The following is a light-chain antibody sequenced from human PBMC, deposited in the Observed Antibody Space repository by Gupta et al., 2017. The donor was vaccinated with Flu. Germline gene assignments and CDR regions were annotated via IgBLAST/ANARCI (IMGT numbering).Light chain of an antibody. V-gene: IGKV2-30*01. CDR3: RQGKRWPRT. J-gene: IGKJ1*01. CDR2: KVS. Sequence: VLTQSAPILLVTLGQPASISCRASQSRVYSDGNTYLNWFQQRSGRAPKPLVSKVSTRDPGVPDRTSGHWPATDFTLESSRVEADNVVVYSSRQGKRWPRTFGQGTKVEIK. CDR1: QSRVYSDGNTY.